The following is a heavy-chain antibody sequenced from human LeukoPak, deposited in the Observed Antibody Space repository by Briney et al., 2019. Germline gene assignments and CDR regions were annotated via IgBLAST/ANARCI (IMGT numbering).Heavy chain of an antibody. Sequence: ASVKVSCKPSGYTFTGYSLHWVRQAPGQGLEWMGRIYPNSGGTNYAQKFQGRVTMTRDTSISTAYMELSRLKSDDTAVYYCARVVDGYDPYFDYWGQGTLVTVSS. CDR2: IYPNSGGT. J-gene: IGHJ4*02. CDR1: GYTFTGYS. CDR3: ARVVDGYDPYFDY. V-gene: IGHV1-2*06. D-gene: IGHD5-24*01.